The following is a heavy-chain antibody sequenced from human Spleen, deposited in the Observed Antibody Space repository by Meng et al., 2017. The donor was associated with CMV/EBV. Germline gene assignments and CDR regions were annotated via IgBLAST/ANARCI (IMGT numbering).Heavy chain of an antibody. Sequence: GESLKISCAASGFTFSAYAFHWVRQAPGKGLEWVALTSFDGTNNFYADSVKGRFTISRDNSKNTVYLQMNGLRTEDTAVYYCARNSGWYTPYYYYGMDVWGQGTTVTVSS. D-gene: IGHD6-19*01. J-gene: IGHJ6*02. V-gene: IGHV3-30*04. CDR3: ARNSGWYTPYYYYGMDV. CDR2: TSFDGTNN. CDR1: GFTFSAYA.